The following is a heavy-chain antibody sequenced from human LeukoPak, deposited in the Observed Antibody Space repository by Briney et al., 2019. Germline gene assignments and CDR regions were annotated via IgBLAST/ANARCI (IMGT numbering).Heavy chain of an antibody. Sequence: SETLSLTCAVYGGSLSGYYWSWIRQPPGKGLEWIGETSHSGNTNYDPSLKSRVTISVDTSKNQFSLKLSSVTAADTAVYFCARTNPQLWYGGYYYYMDVWAKGTTVTVSS. D-gene: IGHD3-10*01. V-gene: IGHV4-34*01. J-gene: IGHJ6*03. CDR2: TSHSGNT. CDR3: ARTNPQLWYGGYYYYMDV. CDR1: GGSLSGYY.